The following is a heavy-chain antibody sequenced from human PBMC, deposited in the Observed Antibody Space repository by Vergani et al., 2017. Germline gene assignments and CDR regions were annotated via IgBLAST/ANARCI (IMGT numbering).Heavy chain of an antibody. CDR1: GDSMNTSY. CDR3: AIGALWWLRQIDS. Sequence: QVQLQESGPGLVKPSETLSLTCSVSGDSMNTSYWTWILQPPGKGLELIGYIYDSGDTKYNPSLKSRVTLSLDTSKNQFSLNLYSVTAADTSVYYCAIGALWWLRQIDSWGQGTLVTVSS. V-gene: IGHV4-59*01. D-gene: IGHD2-21*01. CDR2: IYDSGDT. J-gene: IGHJ4*02.